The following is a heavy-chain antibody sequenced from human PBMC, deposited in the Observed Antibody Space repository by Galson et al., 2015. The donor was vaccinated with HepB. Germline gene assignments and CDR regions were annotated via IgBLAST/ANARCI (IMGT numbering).Heavy chain of an antibody. Sequence: SVKVSCKASGGTFSSYAISWVRQAPGQGLEWMGGIIPIFGTANYAQKFQGRVTITADKSTSTAYMELSSLRSEDTAVYYCAGGRAARPYYYYYGMDVWGQGTTVTVSS. J-gene: IGHJ6*02. V-gene: IGHV1-69*06. CDR1: GGTFSSYA. D-gene: IGHD6-6*01. CDR3: AGGRAARPYYYYYGMDV. CDR2: IIPIFGTA.